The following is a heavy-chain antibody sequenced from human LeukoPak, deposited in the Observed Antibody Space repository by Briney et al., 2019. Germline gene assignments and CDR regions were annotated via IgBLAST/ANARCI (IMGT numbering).Heavy chain of an antibody. V-gene: IGHV3-66*01. CDR2: IYSGGST. CDR3: ARKRGYSYGFFDY. CDR1: GFTVSSNY. J-gene: IGHJ4*02. Sequence: PGGSLRLSCAASGFTVSSNYMSWVRQAPGKGLEWVSVIYSGGSTYYADSVKGRFTISRDNSKNTLYLQMNSLRAEDTAVYYCARKRGYSYGFFDYWGQGTLVTVSS. D-gene: IGHD5-18*01.